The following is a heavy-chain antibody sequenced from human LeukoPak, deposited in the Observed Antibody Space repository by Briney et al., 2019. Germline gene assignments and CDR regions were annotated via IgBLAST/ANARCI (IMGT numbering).Heavy chain of an antibody. CDR1: GVSISSGSNY. Sequence: PSETLSLTCRVSGVSISSGSNYWGWIRQPPGKTLEWIGSIYSSGSTYYNSSLKSRVIILIDTAKNHFSLNLSSVTAADTAVYYCAKNGEGGAFCTGGTCYPYYYYYMDVWGKGTTVTISS. D-gene: IGHD2-15*01. V-gene: IGHV4-39*07. CDR2: IYSSGST. J-gene: IGHJ6*03. CDR3: AKNGEGGAFCTGGTCYPYYYYYMDV.